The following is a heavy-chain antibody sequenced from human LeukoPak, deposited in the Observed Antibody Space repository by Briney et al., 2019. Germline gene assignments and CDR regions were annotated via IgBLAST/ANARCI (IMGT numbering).Heavy chain of an antibody. CDR3: ARTRSTHDAFDI. Sequence: SGPTLVNPTQTLALTCTFSGFSLSIRGVGVGWIRQPPGKALEWLALIYWDDDKRYSPSLKSRLTITQDTSKNQVVLTMTNMDPVDTATYYCARTRSTHDAFDIWGQGTKVTASS. J-gene: IGHJ3*02. CDR1: GFSLSIRGVG. V-gene: IGHV2-5*02. CDR2: IYWDDDK.